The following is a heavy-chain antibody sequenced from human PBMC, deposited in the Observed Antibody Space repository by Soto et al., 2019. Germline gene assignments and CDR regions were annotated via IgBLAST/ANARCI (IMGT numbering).Heavy chain of an antibody. CDR1: GFSLSTSGVG. CDR2: IYWDDDK. D-gene: IGHD1-26*01. CDR3: AHRGHSGIYYGLVFFDY. V-gene: IGHV2-5*02. Sequence: QITLKESGPPLVKPTQTLTLTCTFSGFSLSTSGVGVGWIRQPPGKALEWLALIYWDDDKRYSPSLKSRLTNTKDTYKNQVVLTMTNMDPVDTAKYYCAHRGHSGIYYGLVFFDYWGQGTLVTVSS. J-gene: IGHJ4*02.